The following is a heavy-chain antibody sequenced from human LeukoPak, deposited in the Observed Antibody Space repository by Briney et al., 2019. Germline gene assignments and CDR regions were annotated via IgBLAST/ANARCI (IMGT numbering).Heavy chain of an antibody. V-gene: IGHV3-21*01. Sequence: GGSLRLSCAASGFTFSSYSMNWVRQAPGKGLEWVSSISSSSSYIYYADSVKGRFTISRDNAKNSLYLQMNSLRAEDTAVYYCARDGEQLVRFDYWGQGTLVTVSP. CDR2: ISSSSSYI. CDR3: ARDGEQLVRFDY. D-gene: IGHD6-6*01. J-gene: IGHJ4*02. CDR1: GFTFSSYS.